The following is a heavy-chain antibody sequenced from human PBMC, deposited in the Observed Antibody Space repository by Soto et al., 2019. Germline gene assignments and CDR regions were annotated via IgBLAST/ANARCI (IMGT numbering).Heavy chain of an antibody. J-gene: IGHJ4*01. D-gene: IGHD5-12*01. CDR1: GFTFSSYA. CDR3: AKDAAMDGYNYNYFDY. CDR2: ISGSGGST. V-gene: IGHV3-23*01. Sequence: EVQLLESGGGLVQPGGSLRLSCAASGFTFSSYAMSWVRQAPGKGLEWVSAISGSGGSTYYADSVKGRFTISRDNSKNTLYLQLNSLRAADTAVYYCAKDAAMDGYNYNYFDYWGQGTLVTVSS.